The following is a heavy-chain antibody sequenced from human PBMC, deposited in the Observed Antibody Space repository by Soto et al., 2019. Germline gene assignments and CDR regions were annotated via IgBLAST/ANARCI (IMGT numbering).Heavy chain of an antibody. CDR3: ARVDLRRSSLFWFDP. Sequence: QVQLQQSGPGLVMPSQTLSLTCVISGDSVSSNSAAWNWIRQSPSRGLEWLGRTYYRSKWYDDYAVSVRSRITINPDTSKNQFSLQLNSVTPEDTADYYCARVDLRRSSLFWFDPWGQGTLVTVSS. CDR1: GDSVSSNSAA. CDR2: TYYRSKWYD. D-gene: IGHD6-6*01. J-gene: IGHJ5*02. V-gene: IGHV6-1*01.